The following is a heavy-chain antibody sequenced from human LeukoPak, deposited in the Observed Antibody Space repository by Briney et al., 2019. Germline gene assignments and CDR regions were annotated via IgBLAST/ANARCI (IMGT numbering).Heavy chain of an antibody. CDR2: ISSSGGST. V-gene: IGHV3-64D*06. CDR1: GFTLSGYG. D-gene: IGHD6-13*01. CDR3: VRYSSSWLDV. Sequence: GGSLRLSCSASGFTLSGYGMHWVRQAPEKGLEYVSSISSSGGSTYYADSVKGRFTISRDTSKNMLYLQMSSLRAEDTAVYYCVRYSSSWLDVWGQGTTVSVSS. J-gene: IGHJ6*02.